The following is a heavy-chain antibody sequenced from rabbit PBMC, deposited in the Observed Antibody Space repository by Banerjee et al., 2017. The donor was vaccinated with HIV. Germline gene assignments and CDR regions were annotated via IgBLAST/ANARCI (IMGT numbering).Heavy chain of an antibody. Sequence: QSLEESGGDLVKPGASLTLTCTASGFSFSSSYYMCWVRQAPGKGLEWIGCIYTGSSGSTYYASWAKGRFTISKTSSTTVTLQMTSLTAADTATYFCARDAAYTGYGGAGLDLWGQGTLVTVS. D-gene: IGHD7-1*01. V-gene: IGHV1S40*01. CDR1: GFSFSSSYY. CDR3: ARDAAYTGYGGAGLDL. J-gene: IGHJ3*01. CDR2: IYTGSSGST.